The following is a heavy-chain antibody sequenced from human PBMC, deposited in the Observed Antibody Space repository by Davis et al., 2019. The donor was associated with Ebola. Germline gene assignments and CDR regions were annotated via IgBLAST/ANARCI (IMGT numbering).Heavy chain of an antibody. Sequence: PGGSLRLSCTASGFTFSGSAMHWARQAPGKGLEWVTVISYDGRETYYANSVRGRFTISRDNSKDTLYLQMTSLRSDDTAVYFCVRPTRAPGTPENGFDMWGQGTMVTVSS. CDR2: ISYDGRET. CDR3: VRPTRAPGTPENGFDM. J-gene: IGHJ3*02. CDR1: GFTFSGSA. V-gene: IGHV3-30*04. D-gene: IGHD6-13*01.